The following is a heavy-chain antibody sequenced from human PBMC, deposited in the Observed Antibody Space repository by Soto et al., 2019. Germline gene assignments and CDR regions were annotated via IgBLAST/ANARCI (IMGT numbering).Heavy chain of an antibody. CDR1: GDSISSSSYY. J-gene: IGHJ4*02. CDR3: ARQQQVGNFDY. V-gene: IGHV4-39*01. D-gene: IGHD6-13*01. Sequence: PSETLSLTCTVSGDSISSSSYYWGWIRQPPGKGLEWIGSFYHSGSPYYNPSLKSRVTISVDTSKNQFSLKLSSVTAADTAVYNCARQQQVGNFDYWGQGTLVTVSS. CDR2: FYHSGSP.